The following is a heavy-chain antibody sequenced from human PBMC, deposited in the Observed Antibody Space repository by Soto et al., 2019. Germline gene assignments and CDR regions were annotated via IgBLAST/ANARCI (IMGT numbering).Heavy chain of an antibody. D-gene: IGHD3-3*01. CDR3: AHRVLRTVFGLVTTTAIYFDF. J-gene: IGHJ4*02. Sequence: QITLNESGPTLVKPTQTLTLTCTFSGFSLTTSGVGVGWIRQSPGKAPEWLALIYWDDDKRYSPSLKSRLTITKDTSKKQLVLTMSNLDPADTAIYYCAHRVLRTVFGLVTTTAIYFDFWGQGTPVAVSS. CDR2: IYWDDDK. V-gene: IGHV2-5*02. CDR1: GFSLTTSGVG.